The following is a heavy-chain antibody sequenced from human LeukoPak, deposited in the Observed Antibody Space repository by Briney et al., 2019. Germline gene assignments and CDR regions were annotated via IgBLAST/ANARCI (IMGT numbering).Heavy chain of an antibody. V-gene: IGHV3-48*03. CDR1: GFTFRSFE. J-gene: IGHJ5*02. CDR2: ISSSGKTI. Sequence: GSLRLSCAASGFTFRSFEMNWVRQAPGKGLEWVSYISSSGKTIYYADSVKGRFIISRDNAKNSLYLEMNSLRAEDTALYYCARDYYDSGSYGWFDPWGHGTLVTVSS. D-gene: IGHD3-10*01. CDR3: ARDYYDSGSYGWFDP.